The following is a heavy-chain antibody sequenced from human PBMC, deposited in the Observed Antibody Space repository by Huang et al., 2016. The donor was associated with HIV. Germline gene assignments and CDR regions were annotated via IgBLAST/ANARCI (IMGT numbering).Heavy chain of an antibody. CDR2: CYYSGDA. CDR3: ASGEYGKNAYDI. D-gene: IGHD2-2*01. Sequence: QLHLQQSGPGLVRPSETLSLICTVSGGSITSSNHYWGWIRQTPGKGLEWIGNCYYSGDAYYTPSLKNRVSISIDTSKSQFSLRLSSVIATDTAVYYCASGEYGKNAYDIWGQGTVVTVS. J-gene: IGHJ3*02. CDR1: GGSITSSNHY. V-gene: IGHV4-39*01.